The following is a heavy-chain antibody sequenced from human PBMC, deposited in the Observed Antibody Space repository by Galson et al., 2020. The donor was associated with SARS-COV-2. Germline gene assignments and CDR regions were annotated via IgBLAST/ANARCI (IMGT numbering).Heavy chain of an antibody. CDR3: ARSWETRGXXXXXXX. CDR2: INPGNSDT. V-gene: IGHV5-51*01. Sequence: GESLKISCEASGYSFVDYYIGWVRQVPGKGLEWMGIINPGNSDTRYSPSFQGQVTISASSSIKTAYLQWTSLKASDTAVYYCARSWETRGXXXXXXXWXQGTLVXVXS. D-gene: IGHD1-26*01. CDR1: GYSFVDYY. J-gene: IGHJ1*01.